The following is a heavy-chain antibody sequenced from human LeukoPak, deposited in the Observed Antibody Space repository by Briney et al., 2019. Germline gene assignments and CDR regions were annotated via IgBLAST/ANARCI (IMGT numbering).Heavy chain of an antibody. J-gene: IGHJ6*02. CDR3: ARELPGDCSSTSCYTITNGMDV. Sequence: SETLSLTCAVYGGSFSGYYWSWIRQPPGKGLEWIGEINHSGSTNYNPSLKSRVTISVDTSKNQFSLKLSSVTAADAAVYYCARELPGDCSSTSCYTITNGMDVWGQGTTVTVSS. CDR1: GGSFSGYY. V-gene: IGHV4-34*01. CDR2: INHSGST. D-gene: IGHD2-2*02.